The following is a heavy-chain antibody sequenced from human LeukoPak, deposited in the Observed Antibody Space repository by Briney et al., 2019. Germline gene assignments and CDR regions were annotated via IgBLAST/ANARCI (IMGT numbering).Heavy chain of an antibody. CDR2: IYPDDSDT. CDR1: GYSFTSYG. CDR3: ASPGTPGRVAISFDS. J-gene: IGHJ4*02. D-gene: IGHD2-2*02. Sequence: GESVKISCKGSGYSFTSYGIGWVRQMPGKGLEWMGIIYPDDSDTRYSPSFQGQVTISADKSISTAYLQWSSLKASDTAIYFCASPGTPGRVAISFDSWGQGTLVTVSS. V-gene: IGHV5-51*01.